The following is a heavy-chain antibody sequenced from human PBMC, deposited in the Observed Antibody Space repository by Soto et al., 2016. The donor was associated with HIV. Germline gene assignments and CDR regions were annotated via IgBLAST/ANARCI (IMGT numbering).Heavy chain of an antibody. CDR1: GYTFTGYY. D-gene: IGHD2-15*01. Sequence: QVQLVQSGAEVKKPGASVKVSCKASGYTFTGYYMHWVRQAPGQGLEWMGWMNPDSGNTDYAQKFQGRVTITRNTSIRTAYMELSSLRSEDTAVYYCARGRECSGGSCYYFDYWGQGTLVTVSS. J-gene: IGHJ4*02. CDR3: ARGRECSGGSCYYFDY. V-gene: IGHV1-8*03. CDR2: MNPDSGNT.